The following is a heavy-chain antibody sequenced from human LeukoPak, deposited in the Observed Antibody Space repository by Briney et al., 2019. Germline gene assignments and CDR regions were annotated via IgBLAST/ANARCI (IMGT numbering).Heavy chain of an antibody. CDR3: ARSTLVTVTPHFDY. CDR1: GFTFSSYS. V-gene: IGHV3-48*01. Sequence: GGSLRLSCAASGFTFSSYSMNWVRQAPGKELEWVSYISSSSSTIYYADSVKGRFTISRDNAKNSLYLQMNSLRAEDTAVYYCARSTLVTVTPHFDYWGQGTLVTVSS. J-gene: IGHJ4*02. D-gene: IGHD4-17*01. CDR2: ISSSSSTI.